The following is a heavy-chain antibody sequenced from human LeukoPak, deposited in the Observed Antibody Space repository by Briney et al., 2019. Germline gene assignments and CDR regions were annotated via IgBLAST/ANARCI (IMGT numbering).Heavy chain of an antibody. Sequence: GRSLRLSCPASGFTFSGYTMNWVRQAPGKGLEWLGYSSATGRNIKYADSVTGRLTISRDNAKDTLYLHMNSLRPEDTAVYYCARDGPSFGDCDGNWFDLWGEGTLVIVSP. V-gene: IGHV3-48*01. CDR2: SSATGRNI. J-gene: IGHJ5*02. CDR1: GFTFSGYT. CDR3: ARDGPSFGDCDGNWFDL. D-gene: IGHD2-21*02.